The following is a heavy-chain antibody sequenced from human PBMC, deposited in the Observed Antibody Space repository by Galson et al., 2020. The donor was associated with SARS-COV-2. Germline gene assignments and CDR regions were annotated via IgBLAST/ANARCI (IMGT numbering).Heavy chain of an antibody. D-gene: IGHD4-17*01. CDR2: FDPEDGET. V-gene: IGHV1-24*01. CDR3: ATSTAVTTVGLPPFRTQTANYYYYYGMDV. CDR1: GYTLTELS. Sequence: ASVKVSCKVSGYTLTELSMHWVRQAPGKGLEWMGGFDPEDGETIYAQKFQGRVTMTEDTSTDTAYMELSSLRSEDTAVYYCATSTAVTTVGLPPFRTQTANYYYYYGMDVWGQGTTVTVSS. J-gene: IGHJ6*02.